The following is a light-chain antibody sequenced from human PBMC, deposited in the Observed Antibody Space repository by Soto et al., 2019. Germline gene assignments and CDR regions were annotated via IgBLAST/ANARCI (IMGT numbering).Light chain of an antibody. J-gene: IGLJ2*01. CDR2: EVT. Sequence: QPVLTQPASVSGSPGQSITISCTGTSSDVGGYYYVSWYQHHPGKAPKLIIYEVTNRPSGVSSRFSGSNSGNTASLIISGLQAEDEAEYYCSSYTSSSAPHVVFGGGTKVTVL. CDR3: SSYTSSSAPHVV. CDR1: SSDVGGYYY. V-gene: IGLV2-14*01.